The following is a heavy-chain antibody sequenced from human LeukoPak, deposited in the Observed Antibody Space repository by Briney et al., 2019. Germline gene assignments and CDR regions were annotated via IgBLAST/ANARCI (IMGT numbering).Heavy chain of an antibody. CDR3: AREMKGCCSGGSCRLFQH. CDR2: IKQDGSEK. V-gene: IGHV3-7*01. D-gene: IGHD2-15*01. CDR1: GFTFSSYW. Sequence: PGGSLRLSCAASGFTFSSYWMSWVRQAPGKGLEWVANIKQDGSEKYYVDSVKGRFTISRDNAKNSLYLQMNSLRAEDTAVYYCAREMKGCCSGGSCRLFQHWGQGTLVTVSS. J-gene: IGHJ1*01.